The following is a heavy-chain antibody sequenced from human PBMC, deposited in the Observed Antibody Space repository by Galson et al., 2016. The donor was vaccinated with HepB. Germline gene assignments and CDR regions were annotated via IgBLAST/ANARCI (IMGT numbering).Heavy chain of an antibody. CDR1: GFNFRNFA. Sequence: SLRLSCAASGFNFRNFAMSWVRQAAGKGLEWVASVNNGGNPYYADSVKGRFIVSRDNSQNTLDLQLNSLRAEDTAVYYCAKDHPSSGWPTFDHWGLGTLVTVSS. CDR2: VNNGGNP. J-gene: IGHJ4*02. CDR3: AKDHPSSGWPTFDH. V-gene: IGHV3-23*01. D-gene: IGHD6-19*01.